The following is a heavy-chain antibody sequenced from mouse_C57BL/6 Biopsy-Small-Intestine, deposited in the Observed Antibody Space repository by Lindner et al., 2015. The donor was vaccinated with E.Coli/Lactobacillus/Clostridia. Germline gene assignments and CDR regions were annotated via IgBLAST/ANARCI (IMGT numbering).Heavy chain of an antibody. CDR1: GYAFSSSW. CDR3: ARDCDSSYWFFDV. Sequence: VQLQESGPELVKPGASVKISCKASGYAFSSSWMNWVRQRPGKGLEWIGQIYPGDGDTNYNGKFKGKATLTADKSSSTAYMQFSSLTSEDSAIYYCARDCDSSYWFFDVWGIGTTVIVSS. CDR2: IYPGDGDT. D-gene: IGHD1-1*01. V-gene: IGHV1-80*01. J-gene: IGHJ1*03.